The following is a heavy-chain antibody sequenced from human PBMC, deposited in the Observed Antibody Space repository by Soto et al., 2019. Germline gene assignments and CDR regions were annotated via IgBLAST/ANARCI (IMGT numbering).Heavy chain of an antibody. CDR3: ARRRITTFGVVITGYGMDV. D-gene: IGHD3-3*01. CDR1: GDSISNNNC. CDR2: IYHSGTT. Sequence: SETLSLTCAVSGDSISNNNCWNWVRQPPGKGLAWLGEIYHSGTTNYNPTLRSRVTISVDKSKNQFSLKVSSVTASDTAVYYCARRRITTFGVVITGYGMDVWGQGTTVTVSS. V-gene: IGHV4-4*02. J-gene: IGHJ6*02.